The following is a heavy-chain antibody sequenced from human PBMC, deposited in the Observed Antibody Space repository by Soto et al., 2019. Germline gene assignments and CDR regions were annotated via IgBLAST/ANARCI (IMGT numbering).Heavy chain of an antibody. CDR1: GFTFSSYG. D-gene: IGHD2-2*01. V-gene: IGHV3-30*03. CDR2: ISYDGSNK. CDR3: AVGYWSSASCYVPRFFYYGMDV. Sequence: QVQLVESGGGVVQPGRSLRLSCAASGFTFSSYGMHWVRQAPGKGLEWVAVISYDGSNKYYADYVKGRFTISRDNSKNRLYLEISRLRVKERAVYDCAVGYWSSASCYVPRFFYYGMDVWGVGNTVSVSS. J-gene: IGHJ6*04.